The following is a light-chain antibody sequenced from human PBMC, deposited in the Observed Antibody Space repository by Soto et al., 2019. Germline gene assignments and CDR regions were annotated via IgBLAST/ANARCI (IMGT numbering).Light chain of an antibody. CDR3: QQYRNWPRT. CDR2: GAS. CDR1: QAINNN. Sequence: VLTQARDTLSVSPGERATLSCRASQAINNNVAWYQLKDGQAHRLLVYGASTKATDMPGRFSGRGSGTEFALTINNLQSKDVAVYSCQQYRNWPRTFGKGTKVDI. V-gene: IGKV3-15*01. J-gene: IGKJ1*01.